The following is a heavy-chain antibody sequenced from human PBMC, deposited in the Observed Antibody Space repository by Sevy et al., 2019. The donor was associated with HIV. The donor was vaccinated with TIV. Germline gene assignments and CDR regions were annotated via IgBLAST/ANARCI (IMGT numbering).Heavy chain of an antibody. V-gene: IGHV4-61*08. Sequence: SETLSLTCTVSGASVSSAGHYWSWIRQPPGKGLEWTGYIFYSSNTNYNPSLKSRVTISVDTSKSQVSLQLTSVTAADTAVYYCARYCSSTSCSDYYAMDVWGPGTTVTVSS. CDR3: ARYCSSTSCSDYYAMDV. D-gene: IGHD2-2*01. CDR1: GASVSSAGHY. CDR2: IFYSSNT. J-gene: IGHJ6*02.